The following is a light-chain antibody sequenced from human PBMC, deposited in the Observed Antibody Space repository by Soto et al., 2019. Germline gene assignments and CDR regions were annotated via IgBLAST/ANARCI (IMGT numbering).Light chain of an antibody. CDR1: QDIRNF. Sequence: DIRLTQSPSFLSASLGDRVTITCRASQDIRNFLAWYQQHPGTAPKLLIYSASSPHSGVSSRFSAAGSGTEFPLTITSLQPEDSATYFCQYLNTFSPITFGGGTNVEI. J-gene: IGKJ4*01. CDR3: QYLNTFSPIT. CDR2: SAS. V-gene: IGKV1-9*01.